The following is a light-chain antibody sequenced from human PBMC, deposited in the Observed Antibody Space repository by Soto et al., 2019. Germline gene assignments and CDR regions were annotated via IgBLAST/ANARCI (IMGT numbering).Light chain of an antibody. CDR2: QAS. CDR1: QSIAHW. V-gene: IGKV1-5*03. Sequence: DIPMTQSPSTLSASVGDRVTITCRASQSIAHWLAWYQQKPGKAPTVLIYQASTLESGVPTRFSGSGSGTEFTLTISSMQPDDFANYCCQQYSTSSISFGGGTKVEMK. CDR3: QQYSTSSIS. J-gene: IGKJ4*01.